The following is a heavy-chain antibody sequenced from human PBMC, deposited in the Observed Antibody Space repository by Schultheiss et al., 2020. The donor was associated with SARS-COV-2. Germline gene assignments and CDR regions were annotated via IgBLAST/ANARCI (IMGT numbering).Heavy chain of an antibody. J-gene: IGHJ6*02. CDR2: IYYSGST. CDR1: GVSISSYY. CDR3: ARLFYCSSTSCYWHYYYGMDV. Sequence: SQTLSLTCTVSGVSISSYYWNWIRQPPGKGLEWIGYIYYSGSTNYNPSLKSRVTISVDTSKNQFSLKLSSVTAADTAVYYCARLFYCSSTSCYWHYYYGMDVWGQGTTVTVSS. V-gene: IGHV4-59*12. D-gene: IGHD2-2*01.